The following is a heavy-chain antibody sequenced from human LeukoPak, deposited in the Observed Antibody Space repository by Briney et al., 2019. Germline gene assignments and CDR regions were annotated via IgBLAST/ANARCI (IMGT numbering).Heavy chain of an antibody. CDR2: IYYSGST. D-gene: IGHD3-10*01. Sequence: PSETLSLTCTVSGGSISSSNYYWGWIRQPPGKGLEWIGYIYYSGSTNYNPSLKSRVTISVDTSKNQFSLKLSSVTAADTAVYYCARGEFSWFDPWGQGTLVTVSS. V-gene: IGHV4-61*05. J-gene: IGHJ5*02. CDR3: ARGEFSWFDP. CDR1: GGSISSSNYY.